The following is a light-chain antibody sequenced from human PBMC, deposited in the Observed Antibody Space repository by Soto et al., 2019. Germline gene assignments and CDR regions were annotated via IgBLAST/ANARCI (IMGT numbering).Light chain of an antibody. Sequence: IQITQSPCTLCWCLGYRVTITFRASQTISSWLAWYQQKPGKAPKLLIYDASNLESGVPSRFSGSGSGTEFTLTISSLQTDDFATYYCQQYNSYPWTFGQGTKVDIK. V-gene: IGKV1-5*01. CDR3: QQYNSYPWT. CDR2: DAS. CDR1: QTISSW. J-gene: IGKJ1*01.